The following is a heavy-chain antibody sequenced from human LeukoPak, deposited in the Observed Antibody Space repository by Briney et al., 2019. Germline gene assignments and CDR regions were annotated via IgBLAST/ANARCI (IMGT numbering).Heavy chain of an antibody. J-gene: IGHJ4*02. D-gene: IGHD3-9*01. CDR3: ALALRYFDPFDY. CDR2: INHSGST. V-gene: IGHV4-34*08. Sequence: GSLRLSCAASGFTFSSYSMNWVRQAPGKGLEWIGEINHSGSTNYNPSLKSRVTISVDTSKNQFSLKLSSVTAADTAVYYCALALRYFDPFDYWGQGTLVTVSS. CDR1: GFTFSSYS.